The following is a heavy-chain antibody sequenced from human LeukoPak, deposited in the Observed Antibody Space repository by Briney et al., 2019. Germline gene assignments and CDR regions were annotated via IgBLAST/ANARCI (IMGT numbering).Heavy chain of an antibody. J-gene: IGHJ4*02. Sequence: SETLSLTCTVSGDSISSSTYYWGWIRQPPGKGLEWIGSIYYSGVTYYNPSLKSRVTMFVDTSRNQFSLKLSSVTAADTVLYYCARLDYRGGYWGQGTLVIVSS. CDR3: ARLDYRGGY. CDR2: IYYSGVT. D-gene: IGHD3-16*01. V-gene: IGHV4-39*01. CDR1: GDSISSSTYY.